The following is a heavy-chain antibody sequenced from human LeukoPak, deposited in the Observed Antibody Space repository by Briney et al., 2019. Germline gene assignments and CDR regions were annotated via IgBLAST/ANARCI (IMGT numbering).Heavy chain of an antibody. J-gene: IGHJ4*02. V-gene: IGHV5-51*01. CDR2: IYPGDSDT. D-gene: IGHD6-25*01. CDR1: GYRFTDYW. CDR3: ARKTSWQRPEDF. Sequence: KVSCKASGYRFTDYWTAWVRQMPGKGLEWMGAIYPGDSDTRYSPSFHGQVTISADKSINTAYLQWSSLKASDTAIYYCARKTSWQRPEDFWGQGTLVTVSP.